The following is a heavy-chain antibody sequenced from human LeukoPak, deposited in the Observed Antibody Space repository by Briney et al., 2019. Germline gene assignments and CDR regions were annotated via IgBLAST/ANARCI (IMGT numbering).Heavy chain of an antibody. CDR2: ISRSSGTI. Sequence: GGSLRLSCAASGFTFSSYSMNWVRQAPGKGLEWISYISRSSGTIYFADSLEGRFTISRDNSKNTLYLQMNSLRAEDTAVYYCAKKGAVVPAAIEDYWGQGTLVTVSS. V-gene: IGHV3-48*01. D-gene: IGHD2-2*01. J-gene: IGHJ4*02. CDR1: GFTFSSYS. CDR3: AKKGAVVPAAIEDY.